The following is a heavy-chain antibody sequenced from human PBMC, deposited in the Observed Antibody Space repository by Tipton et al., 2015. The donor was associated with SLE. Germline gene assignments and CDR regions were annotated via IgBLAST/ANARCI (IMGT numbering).Heavy chain of an antibody. Sequence: TLSLTCTVSGGSISSHYWSWIRQPPGKGLEWIGYVYYSGSTNYNPSLKSRVTISVDTSKNQFSLKLSSVTAADTAVYYCARGGYYGSWSGDDYFDYWGQETLVTVSS. D-gene: IGHD3-10*01. CDR3: ARGGYYGSWSGDDYFDY. CDR1: GGSISSHY. J-gene: IGHJ4*02. CDR2: VYYSGST. V-gene: IGHV4-59*11.